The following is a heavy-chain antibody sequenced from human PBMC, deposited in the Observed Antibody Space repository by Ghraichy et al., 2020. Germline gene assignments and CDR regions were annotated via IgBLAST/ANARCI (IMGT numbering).Heavy chain of an antibody. CDR1: GFTFSSYG. Sequence: GGSLRLSCAASGFTFSSYGMHWVRQAPGKGLEWVAFIRYDGSNKYYADSVKGRFTISRDNSKNTLYLQMNSLRAEDTAVYYCAKDFAAYYYGSGSYYNNYWGQGTLVTVSS. V-gene: IGHV3-30*02. CDR3: AKDFAAYYYGSGSYYNNY. D-gene: IGHD3-10*01. J-gene: IGHJ4*02. CDR2: IRYDGSNK.